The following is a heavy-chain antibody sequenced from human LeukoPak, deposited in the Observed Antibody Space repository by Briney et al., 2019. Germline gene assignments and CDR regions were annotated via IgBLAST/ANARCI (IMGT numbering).Heavy chain of an antibody. Sequence: RTSETLSPTCAVYGGSFSGYYWSWIRQPPGKGREWIGEINHSGSTNYNPSLRTGVTISVDTSKNQFSLKLSSVTAADTAVYYCARSPSPYYDFWSGYSSYWYFDLWGRGTLVTVSS. J-gene: IGHJ2*01. D-gene: IGHD3-3*01. CDR3: ARSPSPYYDFWSGYSSYWYFDL. V-gene: IGHV4-34*01. CDR2: INHSGST. CDR1: GGSFSGYY.